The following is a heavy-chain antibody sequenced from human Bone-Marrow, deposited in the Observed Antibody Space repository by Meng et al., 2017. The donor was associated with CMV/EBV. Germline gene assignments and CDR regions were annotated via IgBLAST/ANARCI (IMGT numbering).Heavy chain of an antibody. V-gene: IGHV3-21*01. D-gene: IGHD2-21*02. CDR1: GFTFSSYS. Sequence: GESLKISCAASGFTFSSYSMNWVRQAPGKGLEWVSSISSSSSYIYYADSVKGRFTISRDNAKNSLYLQMNSLRAEDTAVYYCTTGVMGVVLTYWYFDLWGRGTLVTVSS. CDR2: ISSSSSYI. CDR3: TTGVMGVVLTYWYFDL. J-gene: IGHJ2*01.